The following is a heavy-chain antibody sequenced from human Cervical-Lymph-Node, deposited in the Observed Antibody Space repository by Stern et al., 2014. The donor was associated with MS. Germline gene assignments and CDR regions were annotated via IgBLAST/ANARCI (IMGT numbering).Heavy chain of an antibody. CDR2: INGGGDFV. CDR3: TRDPRLLDY. CDR1: GFIFSDHY. Sequence: VPLVESGGGLVKPGGSLRLSCAASGFIFSDHYMTWIRQVPGKGLECLSYINGGGDFVNYADSVRGRFTISRDNAKNSLFLQMNSLTTEDTAVYYCTRDPRLLDYWGQGTLVTVSS. V-gene: IGHV3-11*01. J-gene: IGHJ4*02.